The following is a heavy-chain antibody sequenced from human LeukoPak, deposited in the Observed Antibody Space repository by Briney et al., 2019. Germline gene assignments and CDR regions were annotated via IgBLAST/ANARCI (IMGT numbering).Heavy chain of an antibody. D-gene: IGHD4-17*01. CDR2: INHSGST. J-gene: IGHJ2*01. Sequence: SETLSLTCAVYGGSFSGYYWSWIRQPPGKGLEWIGEINHSGSTNYNPSLKSRVAISVDTSKNQFSLKLNSVTAADTAVSYCARGGERRPATKRRYFDLWGRGTLVTVSS. CDR1: GGSFSGYY. CDR3: ARGGERRPATKRRYFDL. V-gene: IGHV4-34*01.